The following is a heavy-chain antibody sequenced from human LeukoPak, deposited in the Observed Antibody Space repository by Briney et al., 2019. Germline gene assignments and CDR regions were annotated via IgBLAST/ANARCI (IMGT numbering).Heavy chain of an antibody. CDR3: ASFTAMANDAFDI. CDR2: IYYSGST. V-gene: IGHV4-59*01. CDR1: GGSISSYY. J-gene: IGHJ3*02. D-gene: IGHD5-18*01. Sequence: SQTLSLTCTVSGGSISSYYWSWIRQPPGKGLEWIGYIYYSGSTNYNPSLKSRVTISVDTSKNQFSLKLSSVTAADTAVYYCASFTAMANDAFDIWGQGTMVTVSS.